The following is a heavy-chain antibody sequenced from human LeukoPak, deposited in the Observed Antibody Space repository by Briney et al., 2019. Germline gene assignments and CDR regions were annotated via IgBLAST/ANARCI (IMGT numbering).Heavy chain of an antibody. D-gene: IGHD1-20*01. CDR1: GFTFSSYG. V-gene: IGHV3-23*01. CDR2: IRGSGGTT. J-gene: IGHJ3*02. Sequence: GGSLCLSCTASGFTFSSYGMCWVRQAPGKGLEWVSAIRGSGGTTYYADSVKGRFTISRDNSKNTLYLQMNSLRAEDTAVYYCAKDTGRITITVPKDAFDICRQGTMVTVSS. CDR3: AKDTGRITITVPKDAFDI.